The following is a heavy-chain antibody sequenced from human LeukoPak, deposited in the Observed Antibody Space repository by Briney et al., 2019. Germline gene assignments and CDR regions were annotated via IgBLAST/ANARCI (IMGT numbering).Heavy chain of an antibody. CDR1: GGTFSSYA. Sequence: SVKVSCKASGGTFSSYAISWVRQAPGQGLEWMGGIIPIFGTANYAQKFQGRVTITADESTSTAYKELSSLRSEDTAVYYCAREGEYCSGGSCPFGYYGMDVWGPGTTVTVSS. CDR3: AREGEYCSGGSCPFGYYGMDV. V-gene: IGHV1-69*13. CDR2: IIPIFGTA. J-gene: IGHJ6*02. D-gene: IGHD2-15*01.